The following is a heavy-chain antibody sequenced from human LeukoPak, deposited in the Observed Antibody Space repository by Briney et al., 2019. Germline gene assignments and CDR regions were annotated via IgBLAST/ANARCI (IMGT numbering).Heavy chain of an antibody. CDR1: GYTFTGYY. J-gene: IGHJ4*02. V-gene: IGHV1-2*02. CDR3: ARGRPYYDSSGYYRGVHILFDY. D-gene: IGHD3-22*01. Sequence: ASVKVSCKASGYTFTGYYMHWVRQAPGQGLEWMGWINPNSGGTNYAQKFQGRVTITRDTSISTAYMELSGLRSDDTAVYYCARGRPYYDSSGYYRGVHILFDYWGQGTLVTVSS. CDR2: INPNSGGT.